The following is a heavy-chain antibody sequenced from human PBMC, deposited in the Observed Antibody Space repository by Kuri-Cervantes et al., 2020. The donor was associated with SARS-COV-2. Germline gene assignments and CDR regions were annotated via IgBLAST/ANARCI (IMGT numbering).Heavy chain of an antibody. D-gene: IGHD6-6*01. J-gene: IGHJ4*02. CDR1: GYTLTELS. V-gene: IGHV1-24*01. CDR2: FDPEDGET. Sequence: ASVKVSCKVSGYTLTELSMHWVRQAPGKGLEWMGGFDPEDGETIYARKFQGRVTMTEDTSTDTAYMELSSLRSEDTAVYYCATDFGYSSSSHADYWGQGTLVTVSS. CDR3: ATDFGYSSSSHADY.